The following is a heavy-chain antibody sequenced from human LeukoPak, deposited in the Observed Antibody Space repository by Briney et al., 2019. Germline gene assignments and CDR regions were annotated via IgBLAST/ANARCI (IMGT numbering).Heavy chain of an antibody. V-gene: IGHV3-15*07. J-gene: IGHJ4*02. CDR3: STHPTSGF. Sequence: GGSLRLSCAGSCSSFSKAWMNWVRQAPGKGLEWVGRMKSTTDGGSTDYAAPVKGRFIISRDDSEKMAYLEMNRLKIEDTAVYYCSTHPTSGFWGQGTLVTVSS. D-gene: IGHD2-15*01. CDR1: CSSFSKAW. CDR2: MKSTTDGGST.